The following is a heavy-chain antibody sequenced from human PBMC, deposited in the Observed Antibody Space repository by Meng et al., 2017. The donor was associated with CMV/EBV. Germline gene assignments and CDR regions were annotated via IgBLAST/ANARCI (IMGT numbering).Heavy chain of an antibody. Sequence: GESLKISCAASGFTFSSYAMNWVRQAPGKGLEWVAVISYDGSNKYYADSVKGRFTISRDNSKNTLYLHMNSLRAEDTAVYYCAREEGDCWGQGTLVTVSS. J-gene: IGHJ4*02. CDR2: ISYDGSNK. CDR1: GFTFSSYA. V-gene: IGHV3-30*04. CDR3: AREEGDC.